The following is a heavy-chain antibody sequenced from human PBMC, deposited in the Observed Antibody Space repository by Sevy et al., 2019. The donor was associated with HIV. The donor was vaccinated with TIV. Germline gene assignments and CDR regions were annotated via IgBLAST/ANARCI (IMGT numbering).Heavy chain of an antibody. J-gene: IGHJ1*01. CDR3: ALERLSSNVAEYFQN. CDR2: ISYDGSYK. D-gene: IGHD1-1*01. Sequence: GGSLRLSCAASGFTFTSFSMHWVRQAPGKGLEWVAIISYDGSYKYYADSVKGRFTISRDNSKNYLYLQMNSLRAEDTAVYCCALERLSSNVAEYFQNWGQGTLVTVSS. V-gene: IGHV3-30-3*01. CDR1: GFTFTSFS.